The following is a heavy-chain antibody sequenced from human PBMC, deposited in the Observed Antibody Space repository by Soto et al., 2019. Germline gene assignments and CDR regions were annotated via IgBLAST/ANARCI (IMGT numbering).Heavy chain of an antibody. CDR3: VKDSVPCSWPYRGDYYSPFGY. Sequence: EVQLLESGGDLAQPGESLRLSCTTSGFTFDNYAMNWVRQAPGKGLEWVSCISDSGGSARYADSVKGRFTVSRDNSKNTMYLQMDSLRAEDTAIYFCVKDSVPCSWPYRGDYYSPFGYWGKGTLVTVSS. CDR1: GFTFDNYA. V-gene: IGHV3-23*01. CDR2: ISDSGGSA. D-gene: IGHD1-26*01. J-gene: IGHJ4*02.